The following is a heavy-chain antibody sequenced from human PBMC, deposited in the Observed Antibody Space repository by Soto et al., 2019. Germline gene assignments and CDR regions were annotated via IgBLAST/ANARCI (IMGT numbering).Heavy chain of an antibody. CDR1: GGTFSSYA. J-gene: IGHJ4*02. CDR2: IIPIFGTA. D-gene: IGHD4-17*01. V-gene: IGHV1-69*01. Sequence: VKVSCKASGGTFSSYAISWVRQAPGQGLEWMGGIIPIFGTANYAQKFQGRVTITADESTSTAYMELSSLRSEDTAVYYCARSPLDYGGNSWYFDYWGQGTLVTVSS. CDR3: ARSPLDYGGNSWYFDY.